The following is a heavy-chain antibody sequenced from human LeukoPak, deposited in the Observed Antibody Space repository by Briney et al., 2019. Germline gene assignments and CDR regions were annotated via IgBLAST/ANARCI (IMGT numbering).Heavy chain of an antibody. CDR1: GYTFTGYY. D-gene: IGHD3-22*01. CDR2: INPNSGGT. Sequence: ASVKVSCKASGYTFTGYYMHWVRQAPGQGLEWMGWINPNSGGTNYAQKFQGRGTMTRDTAISTAYMELSRLRSDETAVYYCARVDPYYYDSSGYYEPNFDYWGQGTLVTVSS. CDR3: ARVDPYYYDSSGYYEPNFDY. J-gene: IGHJ4*02. V-gene: IGHV1-2*02.